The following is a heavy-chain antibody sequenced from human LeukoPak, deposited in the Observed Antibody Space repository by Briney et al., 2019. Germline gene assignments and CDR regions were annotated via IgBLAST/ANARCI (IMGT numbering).Heavy chain of an antibody. V-gene: IGHV1-46*01. Sequence: ASVKVSCKASAYIFTSYYMHLVRQAPGQGLEWMGIINPSDGSTNYAQKFQGRVTMTRDTSTSTVYMELSSLRSEDTAVYYCARVLGLDTFDIWGQGTMVTVSS. CDR3: ARVLGLDTFDI. D-gene: IGHD3-16*01. CDR1: AYIFTSYY. CDR2: INPSDGST. J-gene: IGHJ3*02.